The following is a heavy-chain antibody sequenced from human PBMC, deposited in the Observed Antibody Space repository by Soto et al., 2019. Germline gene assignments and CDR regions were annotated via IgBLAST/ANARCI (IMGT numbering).Heavy chain of an antibody. CDR3: RTDIIAAAGTSPFDY. CDR2: IWYDGSNK. Sequence: PGGSLRLSCAASGFTFSSYGMHWVRQAPGKGLEWVAVIWYDGSNKYYADSVKGRFTISRDNSKNTLYLQMNSLRAEDTAVYYCRTDIIAAAGTSPFDYWGQGTLVTVSS. V-gene: IGHV3-33*01. J-gene: IGHJ4*02. CDR1: GFTFSSYG. D-gene: IGHD6-13*01.